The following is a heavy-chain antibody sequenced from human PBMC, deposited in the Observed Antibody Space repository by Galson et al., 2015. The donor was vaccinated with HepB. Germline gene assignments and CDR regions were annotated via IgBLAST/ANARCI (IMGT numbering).Heavy chain of an antibody. V-gene: IGHV3-21*01. CDR1: GFTFSSYS. J-gene: IGHJ6*02. Sequence: SLRLSCAASGFTFSSYSMNWVRQAPGKGLEWVSSISSSSSYIYYADSVKGRFTISRDNAKNSLYLQMNSLRAEDTAVYYCARDYHLGGGFGELFSYYYGMDVWGQGTTVTVSS. D-gene: IGHD3-10*01. CDR3: ARDYHLGGGFGELFSYYYGMDV. CDR2: ISSSSSYI.